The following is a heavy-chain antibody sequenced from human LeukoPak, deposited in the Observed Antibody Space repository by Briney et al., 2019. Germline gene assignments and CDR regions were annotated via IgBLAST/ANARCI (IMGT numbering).Heavy chain of an antibody. CDR3: ARENSSGPPRYYFDY. CDR1: GGTFSCYA. D-gene: IGHD3-22*01. V-gene: IGHV1-69*13. J-gene: IGHJ4*02. Sequence: SVKVSCKASGGTFSCYAISWVRQAPGQGLEWMGGIIPIFGTANYAQKFQGRVTITADESTSTAYMELSSLRSEDTAVYYCARENSSGPPRYYFDYWGQGTLVTVSS. CDR2: IIPIFGTA.